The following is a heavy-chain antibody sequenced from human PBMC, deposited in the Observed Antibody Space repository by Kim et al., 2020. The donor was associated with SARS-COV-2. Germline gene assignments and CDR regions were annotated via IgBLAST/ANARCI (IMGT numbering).Heavy chain of an antibody. CDR2: ISYDGSNK. D-gene: IGHD6-19*01. CDR3: ARDEQWLVSGLDY. J-gene: IGHJ4*02. CDR1: GFTFSSYA. V-gene: IGHV3-30*04. Sequence: GGSLRLSCAASGFTFSSYAMHWVRQAPGKGLEWVAVISYDGSNKYYADSVKGRFTISRDNSKNTLYLQMNSLRAEDTAVYYCARDEQWLVSGLDYWGQGTLVTVSS.